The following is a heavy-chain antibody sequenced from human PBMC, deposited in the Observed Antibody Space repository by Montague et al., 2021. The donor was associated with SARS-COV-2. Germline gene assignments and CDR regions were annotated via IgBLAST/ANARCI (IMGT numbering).Heavy chain of an antibody. J-gene: IGHJ4*02. Sequence: CAISGDSVSSNTVAWNWFRQSPSRGLEWLGRTYYRTKWYNDYAVSMHSRVTINPDTSKNQFSLHVNSVTPEDTAVYYCARDSEYSIDYWGKGLLVTVSS. V-gene: IGHV6-1*01. CDR2: TYYRTKWYN. D-gene: IGHD6-6*01. CDR3: ARDSEYSIDY. CDR1: GDSVSSNTVA.